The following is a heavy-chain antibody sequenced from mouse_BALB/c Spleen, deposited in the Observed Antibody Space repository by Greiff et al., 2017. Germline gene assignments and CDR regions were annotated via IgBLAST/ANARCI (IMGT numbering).Heavy chain of an antibody. Sequence: VKLVESGAELARPGASVKMSCKASGYTFTSYTMHWVKQRPGQGLEWIGYINPSSGYTNYNQKFKDKATLTADKSSSTAYMQLSSLTSEDSAVYYCARLEGDFDYWGQGTTLTVSS. V-gene: IGHV1-4*01. CDR3: ARLEGDFDY. CDR2: INPSSGYT. J-gene: IGHJ2*01. CDR1: GYTFTSYT.